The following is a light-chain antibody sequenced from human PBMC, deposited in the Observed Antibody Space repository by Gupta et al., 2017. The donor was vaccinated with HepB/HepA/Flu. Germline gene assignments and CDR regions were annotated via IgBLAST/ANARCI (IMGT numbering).Light chain of an antibody. J-gene: IGLJ2*01. CDR1: SSNIGSNT. CDR3: AAWDDSLNGGV. Sequence: SVLTQPPSASGTPGQRVTISSSGSSSNIGSNTVNWYQHLPGTAPKLLIYSNNQRPSGVPDRFSGSKSGTSASLAISGLQSEDEADYYCAAWDDSLNGGVFGGGTKLTVL. V-gene: IGLV1-44*01. CDR2: SNN.